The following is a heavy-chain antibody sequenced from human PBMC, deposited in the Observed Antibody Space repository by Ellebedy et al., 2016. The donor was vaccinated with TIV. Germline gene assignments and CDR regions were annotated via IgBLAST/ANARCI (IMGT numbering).Heavy chain of an antibody. CDR2: LTTGGVT. J-gene: IGHJ4*02. V-gene: IGHV3-23*01. CDR3: AKDSGRSGWISDY. CDR1: GFTFSTYA. Sequence: GESLKISCVVSGFTFSTYAMRWFRQAPGKGPGWVSSLTTGGVTFYAESVKDRFTISRDSSKNTLYLQMNSLRVEDTAIYFCAKDSGRSGWISDYWGQGTLVTVSS. D-gene: IGHD3-10*01.